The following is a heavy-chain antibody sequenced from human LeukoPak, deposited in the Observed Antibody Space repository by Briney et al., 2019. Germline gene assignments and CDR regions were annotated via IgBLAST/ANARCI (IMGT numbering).Heavy chain of an antibody. CDR1: GFTFNNYG. CDR3: ARAKRITIIRGLGYMDV. J-gene: IGHJ6*03. Sequence: GGSLRLSCAASGFTFNNYGMHWVRQAPGKGLEWVAFIRYDGSNKYYADSVKGRFTISRDNSKNTLYLQMNSLRAEDTAVYYCARAKRITIIRGLGYMDVWGKGTTVTVSS. CDR2: IRYDGSNK. V-gene: IGHV3-30*02. D-gene: IGHD3-10*01.